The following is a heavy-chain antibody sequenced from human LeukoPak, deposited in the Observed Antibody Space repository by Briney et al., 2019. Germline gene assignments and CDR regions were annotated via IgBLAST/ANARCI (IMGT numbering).Heavy chain of an antibody. V-gene: IGHV3-30-3*01. CDR3: ARGPRARYCSGGSCYRNWFDP. Sequence: PGGSLRLSCAASGFTFGSYAMHWVRQAPGKGLEWVAVISYDGSNKYYADSVKGRFTISRDNSKNTLYLQMNSLRAEDTAVYYCARGPRARYCSGGSCYRNWFDPWGQGTLVTVSS. CDR1: GFTFGSYA. J-gene: IGHJ5*02. D-gene: IGHD2-15*01. CDR2: ISYDGSNK.